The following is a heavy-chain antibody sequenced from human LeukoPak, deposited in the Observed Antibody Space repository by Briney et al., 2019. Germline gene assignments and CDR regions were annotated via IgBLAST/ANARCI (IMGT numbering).Heavy chain of an antibody. CDR2: ISSSSGPI. Sequence: PGGSLRLSCAASGFTFSSYEMNWVRQAPGKGLEWVSYISSSSGPIYYADSVKGRFTISRDNSKNTLYLQMNSLRAGDTAVYYCAKGTLWFGELGGDAFDIWGQGTMVTVSS. CDR1: GFTFSSYE. CDR3: AKGTLWFGELGGDAFDI. V-gene: IGHV3-48*01. D-gene: IGHD3-10*01. J-gene: IGHJ3*02.